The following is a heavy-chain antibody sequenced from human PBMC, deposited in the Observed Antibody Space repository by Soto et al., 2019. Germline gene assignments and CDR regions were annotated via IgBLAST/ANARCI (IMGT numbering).Heavy chain of an antibody. J-gene: IGHJ6*02. CDR2: INPNSGGT. D-gene: IGHD6-19*01. Sequence: ASVKVSCKASGYTFTGYYMHWVRQAPGQGLEWMGWINPNSGGTNYAQKFQGWVTMTRDTSISTAYMELSRLRSDDTAVYYCARDLGSGWYGYYYGMDVWGQGTTVTVS. CDR1: GYTFTGYY. V-gene: IGHV1-2*04. CDR3: ARDLGSGWYGYYYGMDV.